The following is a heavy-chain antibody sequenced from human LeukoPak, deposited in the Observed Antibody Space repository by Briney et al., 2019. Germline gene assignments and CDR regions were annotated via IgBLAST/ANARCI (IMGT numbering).Heavy chain of an antibody. J-gene: IGHJ5*02. CDR2: ISAYNGNT. Sequence: GASVKVSCKASGGTFSSYAIGWVRQAPVQGLEWMGWISAYNGNTNYAQKLQGRVTMTTDTSTSTAYMELRSLRSDDTAVYYCARHPRGRTSSSSWYRFDPWGQGTLVTVSS. V-gene: IGHV1-18*01. D-gene: IGHD6-13*01. CDR3: ARHPRGRTSSSSWYRFDP. CDR1: GGTFSSYA.